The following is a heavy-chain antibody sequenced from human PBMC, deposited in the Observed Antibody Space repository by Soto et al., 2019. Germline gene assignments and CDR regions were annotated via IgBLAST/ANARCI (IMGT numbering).Heavy chain of an antibody. Sequence: PSPTHSLTCAISGDSVSSNSAAWNWIKQSPSRGLEWPGRTYYRSKWYNDYAVSVKSRITINPDTSKNQFSLQLNSVTPEDTAVYYCARVPHYYDSSGPLGVVWGQGTMVTVSS. D-gene: IGHD3-22*01. J-gene: IGHJ3*01. CDR2: TYYRSKWYN. CDR1: GDSVSSNSAA. V-gene: IGHV6-1*01. CDR3: ARVPHYYDSSGPLGVV.